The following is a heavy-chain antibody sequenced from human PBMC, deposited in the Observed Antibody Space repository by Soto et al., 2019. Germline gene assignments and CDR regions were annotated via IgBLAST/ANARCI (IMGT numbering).Heavy chain of an antibody. CDR1: GFAFSDYP. CDR2: ISASGEKP. V-gene: IGHV3-23*01. J-gene: IGHJ4*02. D-gene: IGHD6-19*01. CDR3: AKLEWLEFGGDY. Sequence: EVHLLESGGGVVQPGKSIKISCATSGFAFSDYPMTWVRQPPGQGLEWVSGISASGEKPYYADSVKGRFTISRDNSKNTLSLQMNSLRVEDTGIYYCAKLEWLEFGGDYWGQGTLVTVSS.